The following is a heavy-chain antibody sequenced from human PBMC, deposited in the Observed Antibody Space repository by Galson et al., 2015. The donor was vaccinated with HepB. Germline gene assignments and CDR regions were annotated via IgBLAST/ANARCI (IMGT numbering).Heavy chain of an antibody. J-gene: IGHJ4*02. CDR2: ARNKAYNSIT. D-gene: IGHD3-10*01. CDR1: GFTFSDHY. CDR3: ARLSHYGPGTYQYLDY. V-gene: IGHV3-72*01. Sequence: SLRLSCAASGFTFSDHYIDWVRQAPGQGLEWVGRARNKAYNSITQYAPSVQDRFSISSDDSQNSVYLHMNSLKPEDTAVYYCARLSHYGPGTYQYLDYWGQGTLVTVSA.